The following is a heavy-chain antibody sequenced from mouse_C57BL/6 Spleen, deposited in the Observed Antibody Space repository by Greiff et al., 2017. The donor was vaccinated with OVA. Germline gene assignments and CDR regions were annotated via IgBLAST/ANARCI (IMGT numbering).Heavy chain of an antibody. J-gene: IGHJ2*01. Sequence: QVQLQQSGAELVKPGASVKISCKASGYAFSSYWMNWVKQRPGKGLEWIGQIYPGDGDTNYNGKFKGKATLTADKSSSTAYMQLSSLTSEDSAVYFCARPVVATRGYYFDYWGQGTTLTVSS. CDR3: ARPVVATRGYYFDY. D-gene: IGHD1-1*01. V-gene: IGHV1-80*01. CDR2: IYPGDGDT. CDR1: GYAFSSYW.